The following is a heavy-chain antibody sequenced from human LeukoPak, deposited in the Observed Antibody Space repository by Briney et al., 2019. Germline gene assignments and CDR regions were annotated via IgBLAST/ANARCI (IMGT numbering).Heavy chain of an antibody. CDR1: GFTFSSYA. CDR2: ISYDGSNK. Sequence: PGGSLRLSCAASGFTFSSYAMHWVRQAPGKGLEGVAVISYDGSNKYYADSVKGRFTISRDNSKNTLYLQMNSLRAEDTAVYYCARTTNYDSSGYYDPPFDYWGQGTLVTVSS. V-gene: IGHV3-30-3*01. J-gene: IGHJ4*02. D-gene: IGHD3-22*01. CDR3: ARTTNYDSSGYYDPPFDY.